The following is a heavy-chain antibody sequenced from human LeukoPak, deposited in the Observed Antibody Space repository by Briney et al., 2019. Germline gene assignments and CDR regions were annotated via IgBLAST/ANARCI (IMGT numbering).Heavy chain of an antibody. D-gene: IGHD6-6*01. V-gene: IGHV4-59*01. J-gene: IGHJ5*02. Sequence: SETLSLTCTVSGGSISSYYWSWIRKPPGKGLEWIGYIYYSVSTNYNPSLKSRVTISVDTSKNHFSLKLSSVTAADTAVYYCARDYEGYSSSSPWFDPWGQGTLVTVSS. CDR1: GGSISSYY. CDR2: IYYSVST. CDR3: ARDYEGYSSSSPWFDP.